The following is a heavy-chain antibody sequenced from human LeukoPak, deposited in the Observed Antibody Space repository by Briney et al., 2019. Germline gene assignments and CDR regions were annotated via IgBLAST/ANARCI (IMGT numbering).Heavy chain of an antibody. Sequence: SETLSLTCTVSGGSISSYYWSWIRQPPGKGLEWIGYIYYSGSTNYNPSLKSRVTISVDTSKNQFSLKLSSVTAADTAVYYCARTLGWSAFDYWGQGTLVTVCS. V-gene: IGHV4-59*01. CDR2: IYYSGST. D-gene: IGHD6-19*01. CDR3: ARTLGWSAFDY. CDR1: GGSISSYY. J-gene: IGHJ4*02.